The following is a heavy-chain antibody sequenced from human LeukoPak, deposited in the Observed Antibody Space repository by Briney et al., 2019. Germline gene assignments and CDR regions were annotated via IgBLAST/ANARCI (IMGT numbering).Heavy chain of an antibody. CDR1: GFTFSSYS. D-gene: IGHD3-22*01. Sequence: GGSLRLSCAASGFTFSSYSMNWVRLAPGKGLEWVSAISGSGGSTYYADSVKGRFTISRDNSKNTLYLQMNSLRAEDTAVYYCAKDGSYYDSSGYYGYWGQGTLVTVSS. CDR2: ISGSGGST. V-gene: IGHV3-23*01. CDR3: AKDGSYYDSSGYYGY. J-gene: IGHJ4*02.